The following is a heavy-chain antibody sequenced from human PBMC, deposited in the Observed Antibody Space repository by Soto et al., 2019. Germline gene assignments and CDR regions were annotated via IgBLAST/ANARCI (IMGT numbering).Heavy chain of an antibody. D-gene: IGHD2-8*01. Sequence: PSETLSLTCSVSGGSVNSGGYSWSWIRQPPGKGLEWIGFISPSGSPAYKPSLKSRVTISVDRSKNQISLELSSVTAADTAVYYCARGVLAWGPGTLVTVSS. J-gene: IGHJ5*02. CDR2: ISPSGSP. CDR3: ARGVLA. CDR1: GGSVNSGGYS. V-gene: IGHV4-30-2*01.